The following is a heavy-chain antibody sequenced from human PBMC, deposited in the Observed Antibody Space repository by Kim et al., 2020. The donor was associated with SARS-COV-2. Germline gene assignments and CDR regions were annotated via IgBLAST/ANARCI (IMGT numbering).Heavy chain of an antibody. CDR2: ISYDGSNK. V-gene: IGHV3-30*04. D-gene: IGHD2-15*01. CDR3: ARVRGVVVVAATDY. CDR1: GFTFSSYA. Sequence: GSLRLSCAASGFTFSSYAMHWVRQAPGKGLEWVAVISYDGSNKYYADSVKGRFTISRDNSKNTLYLQMNSLRAEDTAVYYCARVRGVVVVAATDYWGQGTLVTVSS. J-gene: IGHJ4*02.